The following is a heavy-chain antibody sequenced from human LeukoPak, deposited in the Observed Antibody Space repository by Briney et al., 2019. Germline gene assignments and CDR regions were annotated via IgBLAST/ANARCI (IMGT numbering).Heavy chain of an antibody. CDR3: AKVADNYPTDY. D-gene: IGHD5-24*01. V-gene: IGHV3-30*04. CDR1: GFTFSSYA. Sequence: GGSLRLSCAASGFTFSSYAMHWVRQAPGKGLEWVAVISYDGSNKYYADSVKGRFTISRDNSKNTLYLQMNSLRAEDTAVYYCAKVADNYPTDYWGQGTLVTVSS. J-gene: IGHJ4*02. CDR2: ISYDGSNK.